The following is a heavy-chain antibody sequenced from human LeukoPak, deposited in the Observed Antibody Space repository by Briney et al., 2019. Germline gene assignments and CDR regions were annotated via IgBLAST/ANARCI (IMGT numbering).Heavy chain of an antibody. J-gene: IGHJ4*02. V-gene: IGHV3-30*03. D-gene: IGHD6-13*01. CDR3: ARDHAAAGTFDY. CDR1: GFTFSSYG. CDR2: ISYDGSKK. Sequence: GRSLRLSCAASGFTFSSYGIHWVRQAPGKGLEWVALISYDGSKKYYADSVKGRFTISRDNSKNTLYLQMNSLRAEDTAVYYCARDHAAAGTFDYWGQGTLVTVSS.